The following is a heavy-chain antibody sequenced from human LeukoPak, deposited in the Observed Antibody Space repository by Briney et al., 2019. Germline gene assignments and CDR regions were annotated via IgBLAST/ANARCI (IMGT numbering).Heavy chain of an antibody. CDR1: GGSFSGYY. CDR3: ACTVYYGSVDY. D-gene: IGHD3-10*01. J-gene: IGHJ4*02. Sequence: PSETLSLTCAVYGGSFSGYYWSWIRQPPGKGLEWIGEINHSGSTNYNLSLKSRVTISVDTSKNQFSLKLSSVTAADTAVYYCACTVYYGSVDYWGQGTLVTVSS. V-gene: IGHV4-34*01. CDR2: INHSGST.